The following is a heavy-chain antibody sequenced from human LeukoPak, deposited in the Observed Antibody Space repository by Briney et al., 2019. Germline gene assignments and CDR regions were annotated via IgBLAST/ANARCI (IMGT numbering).Heavy chain of an antibody. CDR1: GFTFSSYS. CDR3: ARDLYYYDSSGYPEELDY. CDR2: ISSSSSTI. D-gene: IGHD3-22*01. Sequence: GGSLRLSCAASGFTFSSYSMNWVRQAPGKGLEWVSHISSSSSTIYYADSVKGRFTISRDNAKNSLYLQMNSLRAEDTAVYYCARDLYYYDSSGYPEELDYWGQGTLVTVSS. J-gene: IGHJ4*02. V-gene: IGHV3-48*04.